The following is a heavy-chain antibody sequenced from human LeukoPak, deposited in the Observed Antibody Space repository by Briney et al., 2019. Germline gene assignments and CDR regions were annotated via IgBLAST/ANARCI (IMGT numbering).Heavy chain of an antibody. CDR1: GGSFSGYY. Sequence: SETLSLTCAVYGGSFSGYYCSWIRQPPGKGLEWIGEVSHSGSTNYNPSLKSRVTISADTSKNQFSLNLSSVTAADTAVYYCASRKLGNDYWGQGTLVTVSS. D-gene: IGHD7-27*01. CDR2: VSHSGST. CDR3: ASRKLGNDY. J-gene: IGHJ4*02. V-gene: IGHV4-34*01.